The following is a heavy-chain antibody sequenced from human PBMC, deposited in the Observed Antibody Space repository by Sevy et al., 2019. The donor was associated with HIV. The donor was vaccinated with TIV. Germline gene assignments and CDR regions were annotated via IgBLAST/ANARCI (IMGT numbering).Heavy chain of an antibody. D-gene: IGHD2-2*01. J-gene: IGHJ4*02. Sequence: GGSLRLSCAASGFSFSNAWMSWVRQAPGKGLEWVGHIKSKTDGGTTDYAAPVKGRFTISRDDSKNTLYLQMNSLKTEDTAVYYCATDRRGYCSSSSCSGTFDYWGQGTLVTVSS. CDR2: IKSKTDGGTT. CDR3: ATDRRGYCSSSSCSGTFDY. V-gene: IGHV3-15*01. CDR1: GFSFSNAW.